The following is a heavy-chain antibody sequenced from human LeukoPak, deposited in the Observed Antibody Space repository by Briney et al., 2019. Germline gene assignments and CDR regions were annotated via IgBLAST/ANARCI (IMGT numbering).Heavy chain of an antibody. CDR2: IKQDGSEK. CDR1: GFTFSSYW. CDR3: ARSILEWLREELDY. J-gene: IGHJ4*02. Sequence: GGSLRLSCAASGFTFSSYWMSWVRQAPGKGLEWVANIKQDGSEKYYVDSVKGRFTISRDNAKNSLYLQMNSLRAEDTAVYYCARSILEWLREELDYWGQGTLVTVSS. D-gene: IGHD3-3*01. V-gene: IGHV3-7*01.